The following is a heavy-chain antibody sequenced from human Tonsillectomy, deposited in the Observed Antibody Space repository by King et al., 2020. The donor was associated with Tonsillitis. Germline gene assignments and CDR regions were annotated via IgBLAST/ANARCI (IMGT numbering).Heavy chain of an antibody. Sequence: VQLVESGGGLVQTGGSLRLSCAASGFSFSNYAMSWVRQAPGKGLEWVSGISGTGGSTYYADSVKGRFIISRDNSKNTLYVQMNSLRAEDTAVYYCAARKYYDISGYYWYSFDYWGQGTLVTVSS. CDR1: GFSFSNYA. D-gene: IGHD3-22*01. CDR3: AARKYYDISGYYWYSFDY. J-gene: IGHJ4*02. V-gene: IGHV3-23*04. CDR2: ISGTGGST.